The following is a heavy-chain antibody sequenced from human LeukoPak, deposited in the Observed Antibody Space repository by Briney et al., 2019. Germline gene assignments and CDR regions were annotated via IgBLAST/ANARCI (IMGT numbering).Heavy chain of an antibody. V-gene: IGHV1-2*02. D-gene: IGHD3-10*02. CDR2: INPKTGGI. CDR1: GYTFTGYY. CDR3: AREWGPNYVQGWFDP. J-gene: IGHJ5*02. Sequence: ASVKVSCKASGYTFTGYYMHWVRQAPGQGLEWMGWINPKTGGITYSQKFKGRVSMTRDTSMNTTHMELTGLTSGDTAVYYCAREWGPNYVQGWFDPWGQGTLVSVSS.